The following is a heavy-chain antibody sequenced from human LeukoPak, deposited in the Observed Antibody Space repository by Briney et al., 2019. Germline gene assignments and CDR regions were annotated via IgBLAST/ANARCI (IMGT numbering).Heavy chain of an antibody. V-gene: IGHV1-2*02. CDR2: INPTRGAT. CDR3: ARGGPFRQQLLSPFDN. CDR1: GYNFIDYH. J-gene: IGHJ4*01. D-gene: IGHD2/OR15-2a*01. Sequence: ASVKVSCKASGYNFIDYHMHWVRQAPGQGLEWMGLINPTRGATRYAQNFQGRVTMTRDTSLTTVYMELSGLKSDDTAFYYCARGGPFRQQLLSPFDNWGQGTLVTVSS.